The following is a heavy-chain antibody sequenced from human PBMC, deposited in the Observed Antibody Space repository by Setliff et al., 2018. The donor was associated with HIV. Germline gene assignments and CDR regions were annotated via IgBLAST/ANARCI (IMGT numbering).Heavy chain of an antibody. J-gene: IGHJ5*01. Sequence: GGSLRLSCAASGFTFSYPRMNWVRQAPGKGLEWVGRIKSRTDGGATDYAAPVKGRFSISRDDSKKTLYLQMDSLKTEDTAMYYCVTVRTISGFKCLDSWGQGTLVTVSS. V-gene: IGHV3-15*01. CDR3: VTVRTISGFKCLDS. CDR1: GFTFSYPR. CDR2: IKSRTDGGAT.